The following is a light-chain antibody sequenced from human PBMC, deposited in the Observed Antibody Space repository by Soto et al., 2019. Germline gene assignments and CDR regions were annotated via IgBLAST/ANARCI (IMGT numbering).Light chain of an antibody. Sequence: IVLTQSPGTLSLSPGERATLSCRASRSVSDSYIAWYQQKPGQAPRLLIYGTFTRATGIPDRFSGSGSGTDFTLTISRLEPEDFAVFYCQHYGSSQYTFGQGTKLEFK. CDR1: RSVSDSY. J-gene: IGKJ2*01. CDR3: QHYGSSQYT. CDR2: GTF. V-gene: IGKV3-20*01.